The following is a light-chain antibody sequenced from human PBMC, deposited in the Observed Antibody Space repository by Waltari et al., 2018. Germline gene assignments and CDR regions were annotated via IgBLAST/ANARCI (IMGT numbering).Light chain of an antibody. CDR2: LNRDGRP. CDR1: SGHINYA. V-gene: IGLV4-69*01. J-gene: IGLJ3*02. CDR3: QTWGTVIQV. Sequence: QLALTQSPSASASLGASVKLTCPLSSGHINYAIAWHQQQPEKGPRYLMKLNRDGRPSKGDGIPDRFSGSSSRAERYLTISSLQSEDEADYDCQTWGTVIQVFGGGTKLTVL.